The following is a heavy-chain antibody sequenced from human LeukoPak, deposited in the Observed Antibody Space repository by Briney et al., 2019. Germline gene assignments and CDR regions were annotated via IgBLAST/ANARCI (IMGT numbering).Heavy chain of an antibody. CDR2: IIPIVGTT. Sequence: SVKVSCKASGGTFSNYAISWVRQAPGQGLEWMGVIIPIVGTTNYAQKFQGRVTNSADASTNTLYMDLSSLGSEDTAVYYCARVPADHHSIVDYWGQGTLVTVSS. J-gene: IGHJ4*02. CDR3: ARVPADHHSIVDY. V-gene: IGHV1-69*13. CDR1: GGTFSNYA. D-gene: IGHD2-15*01.